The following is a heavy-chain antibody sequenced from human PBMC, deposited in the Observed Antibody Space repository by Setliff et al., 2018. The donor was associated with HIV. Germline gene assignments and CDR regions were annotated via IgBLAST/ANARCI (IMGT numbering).Heavy chain of an antibody. D-gene: IGHD3-3*01. V-gene: IGHV1-18*01. CDR3: ATSTSRFFWNGFYQGGFGSRNSHSFEN. CDR2: ISAYNGNT. Sequence: ASVKVSCKASGYTFTSYGISWVRQAPGQGLEWMGWISAYNGNTNYAQKFQGRVTMTGDTSISTASMELSSLKSDDTAMYYCATSTSRFFWNGFYQGGFGSRNSHSFENWGQGTLVTSPQ. CDR1: GYTFTSYG. J-gene: IGHJ4*02.